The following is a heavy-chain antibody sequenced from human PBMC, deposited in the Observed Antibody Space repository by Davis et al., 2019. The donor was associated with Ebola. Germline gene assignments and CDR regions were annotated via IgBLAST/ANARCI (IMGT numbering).Heavy chain of an antibody. V-gene: IGHV3-74*01. CDR3: AGVDYGDSWRWFDP. CDR2: INSDGSRT. Sequence: GESLKISCVASAFTFSRYWMHWVRQAPGKGLVWVSRINSDGSRTNYADSVKGRFTISRDNAKNTVYLQMNSLRAEDTAVYFCAGVDYGDSWRWFDPWGQGTLVTVSS. CDR1: AFTFSRYW. D-gene: IGHD4-17*01. J-gene: IGHJ5*02.